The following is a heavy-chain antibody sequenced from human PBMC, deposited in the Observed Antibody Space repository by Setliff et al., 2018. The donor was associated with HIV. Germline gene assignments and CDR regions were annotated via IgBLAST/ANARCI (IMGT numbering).Heavy chain of an antibody. CDR3: ARGRTQWPNYNYFDP. V-gene: IGHV4-34*01. Sequence: SETLSLTCAVYGGSFSSYYWSWIRQPPGKGLEWIGEINHSGSTNYNPSLKSRVTISVDTSKSQFSLKLSSLTAADTAVYYCARGRTQWPNYNYFDPWGLGTLVTVSS. D-gene: IGHD6-19*01. CDR2: INHSGST. CDR1: GGSFSSYY. J-gene: IGHJ5*02.